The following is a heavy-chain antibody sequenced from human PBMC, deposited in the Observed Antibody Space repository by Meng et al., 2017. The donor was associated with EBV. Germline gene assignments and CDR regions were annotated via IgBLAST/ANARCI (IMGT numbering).Heavy chain of an antibody. D-gene: IGHD2-21*01. CDR2: INTDTGYA. V-gene: IGHV7-4-1*02. CDR3: ARGLAYGDYGVDY. CDR1: GYSLSTFA. Sequence: QAQLAHSGSELKKPGAFVMVSCKDSGYSLSTFAMNWVRQGPGEGLEWMGWINTDTGYATYAQGFRGRFVFSLETSVSTAYLQINSLKAADTAMYYCARGLAYGDYGVDYWGQGTLVTVSS. J-gene: IGHJ4*02.